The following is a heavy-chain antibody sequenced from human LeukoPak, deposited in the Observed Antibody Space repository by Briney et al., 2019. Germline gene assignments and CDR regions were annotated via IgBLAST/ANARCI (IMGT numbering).Heavy chain of an antibody. CDR3: AKVTRSYYYDSSGHVDY. CDR2: ISGSGGST. V-gene: IGHV3-23*01. D-gene: IGHD3-22*01. J-gene: IGHJ4*02. CDR1: GFTFSSYA. Sequence: GGSLRLSCAASGFTFSSYAMSWVRQAPGKGLEWVSAISGSGGSTYYADSVKGRFTISRDNSKNTLYLQMNSLRAEDTAVYYCAKVTRSYYYDSSGHVDYWGQGTLVTVSS.